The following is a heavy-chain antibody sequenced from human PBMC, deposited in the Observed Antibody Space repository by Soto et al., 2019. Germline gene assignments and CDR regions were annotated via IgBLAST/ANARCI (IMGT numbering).Heavy chain of an antibody. CDR3: ARQESSWYNWFDP. CDR2: IYYSGST. V-gene: IGHV4-31*03. J-gene: IGHJ5*02. CDR1: GDSISSGGYY. Sequence: SETLSLTCTVSGDSISSGGYYWSWIRQHPGKGLEWIGYIYYSGSTYYNPSLKSRVTISVDTSKNQFSLKLSSVTAADTAVYYCARQESSWYNWFDPWGQGTLVTVSS. D-gene: IGHD6-13*01.